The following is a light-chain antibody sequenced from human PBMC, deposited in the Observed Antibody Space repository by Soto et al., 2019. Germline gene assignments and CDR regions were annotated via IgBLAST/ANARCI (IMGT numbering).Light chain of an antibody. CDR2: GAS. CDR1: QSVSSDY. V-gene: IGKV3-20*01. J-gene: IGKJ1*01. Sequence: ETVLTQSPGTLSLSPGERATLSCRASQSVSSDYLAWYQHKPGQAPRLLIHGASSRATGIPDRFSGSGSGTDFTLTISRLEPEDFAVYYCQQYGSSGTFGQGTKVDIK. CDR3: QQYGSSGT.